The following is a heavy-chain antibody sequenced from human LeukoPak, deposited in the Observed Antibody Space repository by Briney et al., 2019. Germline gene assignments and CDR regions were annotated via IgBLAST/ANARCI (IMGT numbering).Heavy chain of an antibody. V-gene: IGHV4-38-2*01. Sequence: SETLSLTCPVCGYFLSSGYYRGWIRQPPGKGLEWIGSIYRCGSTYYNPPLKSRVTISVDTSKNQVSLKLSSVTAADTAVYYCASSVTGWIAVAGNFAFPFDYWGQGTLVTVSS. CDR1: GYFLSSGYY. J-gene: IGHJ4*02. CDR2: IYRCGST. CDR3: ASSVTGWIAVAGNFAFPFDY. D-gene: IGHD6-19*01.